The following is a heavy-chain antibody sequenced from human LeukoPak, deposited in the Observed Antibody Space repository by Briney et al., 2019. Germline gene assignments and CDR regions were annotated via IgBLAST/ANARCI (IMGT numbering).Heavy chain of an antibody. D-gene: IGHD6-19*01. CDR1: GGSISSSSYY. CDR3: AYSSGFLRWFDP. V-gene: IGHV4-39*01. J-gene: IGHJ5*02. Sequence: SETLSLTCTVSGGSISSSSYYWGLIRQPPGKGLEWIGSIYYSGSTYYNPSLKSRVTISVDTSKNQFSLKLSSVTAADTAVYYCAYSSGFLRWFDPWGQGTLVTVSS. CDR2: IYYSGST.